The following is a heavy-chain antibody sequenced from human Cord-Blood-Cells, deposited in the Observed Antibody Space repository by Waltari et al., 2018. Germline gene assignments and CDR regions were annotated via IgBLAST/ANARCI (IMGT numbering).Heavy chain of an antibody. Sequence: QVQLVQSRAEVKKPGSSVKVSCKASGGTFSSYAISWVRQAPGQGLEWMGGIIPIFGTANYAQKFQGRVTITADESTSTAYMELSSLRSEDTAVYYCARDGLGTAMIHWYFDLWGRGTLVTVSS. CDR2: IIPIFGTA. V-gene: IGHV1-69*01. CDR1: GGTFSSYA. J-gene: IGHJ2*01. CDR3: ARDGLGTAMIHWYFDL. D-gene: IGHD5-18*01.